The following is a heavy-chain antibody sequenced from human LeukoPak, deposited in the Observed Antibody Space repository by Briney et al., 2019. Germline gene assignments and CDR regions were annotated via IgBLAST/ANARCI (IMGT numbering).Heavy chain of an antibody. D-gene: IGHD3-22*01. Sequence: PGGSLRLSCAASGFTFSHAWMSWVRQAPGKGQEWVGRINSKTDGGTTDYAAPVKGRFTISRDDSKNTLYLQMDSLKTEDTAVYYCTTGLNYYDSSGYYYVIAFDYWGQGTLVTVSS. V-gene: IGHV3-15*01. CDR1: GFTFSHAW. CDR3: TTGLNYYDSSGYYYVIAFDY. J-gene: IGHJ4*02. CDR2: INSKTDGGTT.